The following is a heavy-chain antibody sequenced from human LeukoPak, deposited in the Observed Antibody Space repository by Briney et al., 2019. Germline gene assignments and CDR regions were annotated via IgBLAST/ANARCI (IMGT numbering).Heavy chain of an antibody. CDR1: GYTFTRHA. CDR2: ISAYNYNT. V-gene: IGHV1-18*01. D-gene: IGHD4-17*01. Sequence: ASVKVSCKASGYTFTRHAISWVRQAPGQGLEWMGWISAYNYNTNYAQKFQGRVTMTTDTSTSTAYMELRSLRSDDTAVYYCAITLTTFCFDYWGQGTLVTVSS. CDR3: AITLTTFCFDY. J-gene: IGHJ4*02.